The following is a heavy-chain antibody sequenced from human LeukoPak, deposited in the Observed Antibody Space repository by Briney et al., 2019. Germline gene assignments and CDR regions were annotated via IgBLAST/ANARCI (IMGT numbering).Heavy chain of an antibody. J-gene: IGHJ6*03. V-gene: IGHV3-21*01. CDR2: IGARSIHT. Sequence: MAGGSLRLSCASSGFTFSSYAMSWVRQAPGKGLEWVSVIGARSIHTYYAESVKGRFTISRDNAKNSLYLQMNSLRAEDTAVYYCARPRGGRLHWYYYMDVWGKGTTVTVSS. CDR1: GFTFSSYA. CDR3: ARPRGGRLHWYYYMDV. D-gene: IGHD6-25*01.